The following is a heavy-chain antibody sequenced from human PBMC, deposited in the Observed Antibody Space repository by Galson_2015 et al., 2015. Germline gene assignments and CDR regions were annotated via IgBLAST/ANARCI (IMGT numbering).Heavy chain of an antibody. V-gene: IGHV3-7*01. Sequence: LRLSCAASGFIFRNFWMSWVRQIPGKGLEWVADIKEDGSERYYVDSVKGRLTIFRDNAKNSLYLQMNSLRVEDTAVYYCARRRPPSYFDYWGQGTLITVSS. J-gene: IGHJ4*02. CDR3: ARRRPPSYFDY. CDR2: IKEDGSER. CDR1: GFIFRNFW.